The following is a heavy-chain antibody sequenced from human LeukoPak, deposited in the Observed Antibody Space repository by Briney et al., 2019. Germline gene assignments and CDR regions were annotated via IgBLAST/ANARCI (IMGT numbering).Heavy chain of an antibody. CDR2: IYYSGST. J-gene: IGHJ4*02. CDR1: GGSFSGYY. V-gene: IGHV4-30-4*01. D-gene: IGHD3-22*01. Sequence: PSETLSLTCAVYGGSFSGYYWSWIRQPPGKGLEWIGYIYYSGSTYYNPSLKSRVTISVDTSKNQFSLKLSSVTAADTAVYYCARDMGHYYDSSGLDYWGQGTLVTVSS. CDR3: ARDMGHYYDSSGLDY.